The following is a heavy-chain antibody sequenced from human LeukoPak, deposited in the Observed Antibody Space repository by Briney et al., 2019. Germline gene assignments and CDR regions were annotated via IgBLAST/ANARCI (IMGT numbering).Heavy chain of an antibody. D-gene: IGHD3-10*01. Sequence: GGSLRLSCAAPGFTFSSYAMSWVRQAPGKGLEWVSAISGSGGSTYYADSVKGRFTISRDNSKNTLYLQMNSLRAEDTAVYYCAKDSVRNYYGSGRPQFDPWGQGTLVTVSS. V-gene: IGHV3-23*01. J-gene: IGHJ5*02. CDR1: GFTFSSYA. CDR3: AKDSVRNYYGSGRPQFDP. CDR2: ISGSGGST.